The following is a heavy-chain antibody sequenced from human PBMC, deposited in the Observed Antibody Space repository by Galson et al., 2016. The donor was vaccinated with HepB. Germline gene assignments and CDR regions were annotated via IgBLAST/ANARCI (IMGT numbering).Heavy chain of an antibody. D-gene: IGHD6-13*01. J-gene: IGHJ4*02. CDR3: ARLVAATLNIDY. CDR2: INPNSGGT. V-gene: IGHV1-2*02. Sequence: SVKVSCKASGYTFTDYYIHWVRQAPGQGLEWMGWINPNSGGTNSAPQFQGRVTMTRDTSISTVYLALSRLRSDDTAVYYCARLVAATLNIDYWGQGTLVTVSS. CDR1: GYTFTDYY.